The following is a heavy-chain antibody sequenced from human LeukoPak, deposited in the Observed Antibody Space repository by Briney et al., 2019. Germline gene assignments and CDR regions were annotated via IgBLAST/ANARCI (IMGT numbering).Heavy chain of an antibody. D-gene: IGHD3-16*01. Sequence: GGSLRLSCAASGFTFNSYWMSWVRQAPGKGLEWVANIKQDGSAKYYVDSVKGRFTISRDNAKNSLYLQMNSLRAEDTAVYYCARDWGKGDYWGQGTLVTVSS. J-gene: IGHJ4*02. CDR2: IKQDGSAK. V-gene: IGHV3-7*01. CDR3: ARDWGKGDY. CDR1: GFTFNSYW.